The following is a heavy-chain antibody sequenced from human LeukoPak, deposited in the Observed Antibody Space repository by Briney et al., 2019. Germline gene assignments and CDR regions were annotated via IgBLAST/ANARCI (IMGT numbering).Heavy chain of an antibody. D-gene: IGHD7-27*01. CDR3: ARHSQPLGWFDP. CDR2: IYTSGST. V-gene: IGHV4-4*09. CDR1: GDSISGYY. Sequence: TSETLSLTCTVSGDSISGYYWTWIRQPPGKGLEWIGYIYTSGSTNYNPSLKSRVTISVDTSKNQFSLKLSSVTAADTAVYYCARHSQPLGWFDPWGQGTLVTVSS. J-gene: IGHJ5*02.